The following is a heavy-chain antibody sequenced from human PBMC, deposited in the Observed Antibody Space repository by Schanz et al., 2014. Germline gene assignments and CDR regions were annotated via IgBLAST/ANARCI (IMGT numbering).Heavy chain of an antibody. J-gene: IGHJ3*02. CDR1: GFTFSNFG. Sequence: VQLVESGGGVVQPGGSLRLSCAASGFTFSNFGIHWVRQAPGMGLEWVALIRSDERDKCYADSVKGRFTISRDNSKNTLYLQMSSLRAEDTALYYCAKDPHRDYGGKPQTFDIWGQGTMVTVSS. CDR2: IRSDERDK. D-gene: IGHD4-17*01. V-gene: IGHV3-30*02. CDR3: AKDPHRDYGGKPQTFDI.